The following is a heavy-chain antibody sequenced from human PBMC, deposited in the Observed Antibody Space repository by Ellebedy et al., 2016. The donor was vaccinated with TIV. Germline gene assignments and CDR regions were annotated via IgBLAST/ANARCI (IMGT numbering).Heavy chain of an antibody. CDR2: VNYVGSA. V-gene: IGHV4-39*01. CDR3: ARQPPLNVMIRGVIYFDF. Sequence: SETLSLTCTVSGVSLTSRDYFWGWIRQPPGKGLEWIGNVNYVGSAYYNPSLKSRATISVDTSKNHFSLKLCSVTAADTAVYYCARQPPLNVMIRGVIYFDFWGQGILVTVSS. CDR1: GVSLTSRDYF. D-gene: IGHD3-10*01. J-gene: IGHJ4*02.